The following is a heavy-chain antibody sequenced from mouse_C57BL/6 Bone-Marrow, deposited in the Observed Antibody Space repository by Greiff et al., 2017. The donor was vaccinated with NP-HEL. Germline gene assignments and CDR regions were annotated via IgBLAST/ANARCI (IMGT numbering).Heavy chain of an antibody. CDR2: IDPSDSYT. J-gene: IGHJ2*01. CDR3: AREAVGDPDY. Sequence: QVQLQQPGAELVKPGASVKLSCKASGYTFTSYWMQWVKQRPGQGLEWIGEIDPSDSYTNYNQKFKGKATLTVDTSSSTAYMQLSSLTSEDSAVDYWAREAVGDPDYWGQGTTLTVSS. CDR1: GYTFTSYW. V-gene: IGHV1-50*01. D-gene: IGHD3-1*01.